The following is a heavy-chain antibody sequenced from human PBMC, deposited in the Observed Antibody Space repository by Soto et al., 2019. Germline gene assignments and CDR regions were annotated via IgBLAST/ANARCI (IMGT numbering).Heavy chain of an antibody. CDR1: GFTFSSYS. J-gene: IGHJ5*02. D-gene: IGHD3-22*01. CDR3: ARGRRYYYDSSGYSARFDP. Sequence: EVPLVESGGGLVKPGGSLRLSCAASGFTFSSYSMNWVRQAPGKGLEWVSSISSSSSYIYYADSVKGRFTISRDNAXNXLXXQMNSLRAEDTAVYYCARGRRYYYDSSGYSARFDPWGQGTLVTVSS. V-gene: IGHV3-21*01. CDR2: ISSSSSYI.